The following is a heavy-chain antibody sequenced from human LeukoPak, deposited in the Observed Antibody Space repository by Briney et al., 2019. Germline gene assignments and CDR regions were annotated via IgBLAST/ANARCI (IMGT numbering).Heavy chain of an antibody. Sequence: GGSLRLSCAASGFTSSRYGMHWVRQGPGKGLEWVAVIWYDGSQKYYADSVKGRFTISRDNSKNTLYLQMNSLRAEDTAVYYCARDLRLGYYDSSFPDYWGQGTLVTVSS. CDR2: IWYDGSQK. V-gene: IGHV3-33*01. J-gene: IGHJ4*02. CDR1: GFTSSRYG. CDR3: ARDLRLGYYDSSFPDY. D-gene: IGHD3-22*01.